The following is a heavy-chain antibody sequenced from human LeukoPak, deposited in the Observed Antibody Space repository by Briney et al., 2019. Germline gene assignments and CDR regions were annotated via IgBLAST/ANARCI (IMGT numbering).Heavy chain of an antibody. J-gene: IGHJ4*02. V-gene: IGHV5-51*01. Sequence: PGESLKISCKGSGYSFTNYWIVWVRQMPGKGLEWMGIIYAGDSDTRYSPSFQGQVTISADKSINTAYLQWSSLKASDTAMYYCARRAAAAGTSYFDYWGQGTLVTVSS. CDR1: GYSFTNYW. CDR2: IYAGDSDT. CDR3: ARRAAAAGTSYFDY. D-gene: IGHD6-13*01.